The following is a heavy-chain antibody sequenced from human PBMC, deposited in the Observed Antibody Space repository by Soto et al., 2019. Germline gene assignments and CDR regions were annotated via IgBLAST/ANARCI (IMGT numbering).Heavy chain of an antibody. V-gene: IGHV4-59*05. CDR3: SRTAVSGPITAFDY. CDR2: VSYSGST. J-gene: IGHJ4*02. Sequence: SETLSLTCVVSGGSLSDYFWSWIRQPPGMGLQWIGSVSYSGSTYYNPSLKSRVTISVDTSKTQSSLRLSSVTAADTAVYYCSRTAVSGPITAFDYWGQGALVTVSS. D-gene: IGHD6-13*01. CDR1: GGSLSDYF.